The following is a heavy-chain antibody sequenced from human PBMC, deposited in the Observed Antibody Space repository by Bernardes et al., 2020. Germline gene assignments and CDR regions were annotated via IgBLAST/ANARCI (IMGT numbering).Heavy chain of an antibody. V-gene: IGHV3-48*01. CDR3: ARAEWAQRAAAIIDP. Sequence: GSLRLSCAASGFPFSTYSMNWVRQAPGKGLEWVSYISSSSSTIYYADSVKGRFTISRDNAKNSLYLQMNSLRAEDTAVYYCARAEWAQRAAAIIDPWGQGTLVTVSS. CDR1: GFPFSTYS. D-gene: IGHD6-13*01. CDR2: ISSSSSTI. J-gene: IGHJ5*02.